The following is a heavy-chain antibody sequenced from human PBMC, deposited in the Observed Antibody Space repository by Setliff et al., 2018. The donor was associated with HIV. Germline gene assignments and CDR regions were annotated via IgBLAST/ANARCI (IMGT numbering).Heavy chain of an antibody. D-gene: IGHD2-15*01. CDR1: RFTFSSYA. CDR2: ISGSGGST. V-gene: IGHV3-23*01. Sequence: GSLRFSCAASRFTFSSYAMSWVRQAPGKGLEWVSAISGSGGSTYYADSVRGRFTISRDNSKNTLYLQMNSLRAEDTAVYYCAKSSWWEPRAYWGQGTLVTVSS. J-gene: IGHJ4*02. CDR3: AKSSWWEPRAY.